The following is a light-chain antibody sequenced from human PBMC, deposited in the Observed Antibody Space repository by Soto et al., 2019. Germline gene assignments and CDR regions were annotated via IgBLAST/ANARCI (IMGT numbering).Light chain of an antibody. Sequence: EVELTQSPVNLSLSPGERATLSCRASQNINTYLAWYQQKPGQAPKLLIYGSSNRAAGIPDRFSGSGSGTDFILTISSLEPEDFAVYFCQHRNEWPPGAAFGGGTKVEIK. J-gene: IGKJ4*01. V-gene: IGKV3-11*01. CDR2: GSS. CDR1: QNINTY. CDR3: QHRNEWPPGAA.